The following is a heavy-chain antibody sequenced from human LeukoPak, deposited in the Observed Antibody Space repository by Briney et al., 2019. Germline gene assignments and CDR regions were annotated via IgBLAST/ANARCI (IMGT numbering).Heavy chain of an antibody. CDR2: IIPIFGTA. CDR1: GGTFSSYA. V-gene: IGHV1-69*01. Sequence: SVKVSCKASGGTFSSYAISWVRQAPGQGLEWMGGIIPIFGTANYAQQFQGRVTITADDSTSTAYMELSSLRSEDPAVYYCARGDTLEWLLGAFDIWGQGAMVTVSS. J-gene: IGHJ3*02. D-gene: IGHD3-3*01. CDR3: ARGDTLEWLLGAFDI.